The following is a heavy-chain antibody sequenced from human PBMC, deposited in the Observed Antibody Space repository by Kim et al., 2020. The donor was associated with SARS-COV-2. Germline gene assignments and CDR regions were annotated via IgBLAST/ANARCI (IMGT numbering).Heavy chain of an antibody. J-gene: IGHJ4*02. V-gene: IGHV4-39*07. CDR1: GGSISSSSYY. CDR2: IYYSGST. D-gene: IGHD3-10*01. Sequence: SETLSLTCTVSGGSISSSSYYWGWIRQPPGKGLEWIGSIYYSGSTYYNPSLKSRVTISVDTSKNQFSLKLSSVTAADTAVYYCARDDNDYGSGSYGDKIDYWGQGTLVTVSS. CDR3: ARDDNDYGSGSYGDKIDY.